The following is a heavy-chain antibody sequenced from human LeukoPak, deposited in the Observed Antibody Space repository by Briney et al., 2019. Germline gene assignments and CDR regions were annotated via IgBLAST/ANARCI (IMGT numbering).Heavy chain of an antibody. CDR2: INWNGVST. D-gene: IGHD2-21*02. CDR1: GFTFDNYS. V-gene: IGHV3-20*04. J-gene: IGHJ4*02. Sequence: GGSLRLSCAASGFTFDNYSMTWVRQGPGKGLEWVSGINWNGVSTGYADSVKGRFTISRDNAKNSLYLQMNSLRVEGTALYYCARADHIVVVTATYFDYWGQGTLVTVSS. CDR3: ARADHIVVVTATYFDY.